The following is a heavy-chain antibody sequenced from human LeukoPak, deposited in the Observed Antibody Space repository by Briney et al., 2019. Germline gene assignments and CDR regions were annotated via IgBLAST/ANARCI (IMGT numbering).Heavy chain of an antibody. V-gene: IGHV3-23*01. D-gene: IGHD7-27*01. Sequence: PGGSLRLSCAASGFTFSSYAMSWVRQAPGKGLEWVSAISGSGGSTYYADSAKGRFTISRDNAKNSLYLQMNSLRAEDTAVYYCARTQLGMYWYFDLWGRGTLVTVSS. CDR2: ISGSGGST. CDR1: GFTFSSYA. J-gene: IGHJ2*01. CDR3: ARTQLGMYWYFDL.